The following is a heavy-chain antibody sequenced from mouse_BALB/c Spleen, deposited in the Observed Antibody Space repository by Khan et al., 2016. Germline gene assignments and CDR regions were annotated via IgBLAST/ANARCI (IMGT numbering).Heavy chain of an antibody. V-gene: IGHV4-1*02. J-gene: IGHJ4*01. CDR1: GFDFSRYW. CDR3: ARQDDYAMDY. Sequence: EVKLLESGGGLVQPGGSLKLSCAASGFDFSRYWMSWVRQAPGKGLEWIGEINPDSSTINYTPSLKDKFIISRDNAKNTLYLQMSKVRSEDTARYYCARQDDYAMDYWGQGTSVTVSA. CDR2: INPDSSTI.